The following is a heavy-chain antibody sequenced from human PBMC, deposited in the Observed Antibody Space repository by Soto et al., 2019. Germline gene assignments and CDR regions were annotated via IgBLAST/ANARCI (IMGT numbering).Heavy chain of an antibody. CDR3: ASLLWQWLPHGYFDY. J-gene: IGHJ4*02. Sequence: QVQLQESGPGLVKPSGTLSLTCAVSGGSISSSNWWSWVRQPPGKGLEWIGEIYHSGSTNYNPSLTSRVTTSVDKSKNQFSLKLSSVTAADTAVYYCASLLWQWLPHGYFDYWGQGTLVTVSS. V-gene: IGHV4-4*02. D-gene: IGHD6-19*01. CDR2: IYHSGST. CDR1: GGSISSSNW.